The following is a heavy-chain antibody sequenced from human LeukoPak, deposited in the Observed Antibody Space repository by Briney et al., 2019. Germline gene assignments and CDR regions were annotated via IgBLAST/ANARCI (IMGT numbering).Heavy chain of an antibody. CDR3: ARGGSGSFRRPFDY. J-gene: IGHJ4*02. CDR2: IYYNGST. Sequence: NSSETLSLTCTVSGGSISSYYWSWIRQPPGKGLEWIGYIYYNGSTNYNPSLKSRVTISVDTSKNQFSLKLSSVTAADTAVYYCARGGSGSFRRPFDYWGQGTLVTVSS. V-gene: IGHV4-59*01. D-gene: IGHD3-10*01. CDR1: GGSISSYY.